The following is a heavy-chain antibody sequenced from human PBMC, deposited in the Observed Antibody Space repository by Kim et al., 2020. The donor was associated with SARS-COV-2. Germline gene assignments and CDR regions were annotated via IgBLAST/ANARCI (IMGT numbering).Heavy chain of an antibody. CDR3: VRGSVLVTDYGDYRAPYYYYGMDV. J-gene: IGHJ6*02. V-gene: IGHV3-30*04. Sequence: GGSLRLSCAASGFTFSSYAMHWVRQAPGKGLEWVAVISYDGSNKYYADSVKGRFTISRDNSKNTLYLQMNSLRAEDTAVYYCVRGSVLVTDYGDYRAPYYYYGMDVWGQGTTVTVSS. CDR1: GFTFSSYA. D-gene: IGHD4-17*01. CDR2: ISYDGSNK.